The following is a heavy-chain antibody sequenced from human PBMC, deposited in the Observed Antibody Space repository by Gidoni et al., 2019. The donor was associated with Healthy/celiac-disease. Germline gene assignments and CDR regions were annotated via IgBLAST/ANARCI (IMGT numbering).Heavy chain of an antibody. CDR1: GFTFSSYG. D-gene: IGHD1-26*01. J-gene: IGHJ4*02. Sequence: QVQLVESGGGVVQPGRSLRLSCAASGFTFSSYGMHWVRQAPGKGLEWVAVISYDGSNKYYADSVKGRFTISRDNSKNTLYLQMNSLRAEDTAVYYCAKEPWDGWGQGTLVTVSS. V-gene: IGHV3-30*18. CDR3: AKEPWDG. CDR2: ISYDGSNK.